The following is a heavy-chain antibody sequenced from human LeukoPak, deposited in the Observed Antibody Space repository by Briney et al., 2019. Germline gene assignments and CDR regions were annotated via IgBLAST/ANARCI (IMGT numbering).Heavy chain of an antibody. D-gene: IGHD3-16*02. Sequence: GRSLRLSCAASGFTFSSYGMHWVRQAPSKGLEWVAVIWYDGSNKYYADSVKGRFTISRDNSKNTLYLQMNSLRAEDTAVYYCARDTGGAILDYWGQGTLVTVSS. CDR1: GFTFSSYG. CDR3: ARDTGGAILDY. CDR2: IWYDGSNK. V-gene: IGHV3-33*01. J-gene: IGHJ4*02.